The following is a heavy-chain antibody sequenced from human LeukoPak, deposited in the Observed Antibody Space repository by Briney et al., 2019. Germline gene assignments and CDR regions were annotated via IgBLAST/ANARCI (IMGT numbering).Heavy chain of an antibody. V-gene: IGHV4-59*01. J-gene: IGHJ4*02. D-gene: IGHD4/OR15-4a*01. Sequence: PSETLSLTCIVSGDSISTYYWTWIRQPPGKGLEWIGYIYYSGSTKYNPPLKSRVTMLVDTSNNQFSLRLNSVTAADTAVYYCARGTMAGLDYWGQGTLVTVSS. CDR3: ARGTMAGLDY. CDR1: GDSISTYY. CDR2: IYYSGST.